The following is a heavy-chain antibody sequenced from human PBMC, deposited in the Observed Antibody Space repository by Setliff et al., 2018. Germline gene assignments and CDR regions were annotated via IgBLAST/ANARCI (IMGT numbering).Heavy chain of an antibody. CDR3: ARTTRSYFDY. V-gene: IGHV1-69*05. Sequence: ASVKVSCKASGGTFSSYAISWVRQAPGQGLEWMGGIIPIFGTANYAQKFQGRVTITTDESTSTSYLELSSLRSEDTAVYDCARTTRSYFDYWGQGTLVTVSS. J-gene: IGHJ4*02. CDR1: GGTFSSYA. CDR2: IIPIFGTA. D-gene: IGHD4-17*01.